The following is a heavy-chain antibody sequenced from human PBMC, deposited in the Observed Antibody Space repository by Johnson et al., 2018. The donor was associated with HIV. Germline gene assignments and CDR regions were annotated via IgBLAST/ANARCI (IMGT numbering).Heavy chain of an antibody. CDR3: ARDGTTGASGDAFDI. J-gene: IGHJ3*02. Sequence: QMMLVESGGGVVQPGRSLRLSCAASGFTFSSYAMHWVRQAPGKGLEWVAVISYDGSNKYYADSVKGRFTISRDNSKNTLYLQMNSLRAEDTAVYYCARDGTTGASGDAFDIWGQGTMVTVSS. D-gene: IGHD1-26*01. CDR1: GFTFSSYA. V-gene: IGHV3-30*04. CDR2: ISYDGSNK.